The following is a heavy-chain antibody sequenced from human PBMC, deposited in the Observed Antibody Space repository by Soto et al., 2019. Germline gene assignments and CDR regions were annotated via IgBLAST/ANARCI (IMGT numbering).Heavy chain of an antibody. V-gene: IGHV3-9*01. J-gene: IGHJ6*02. Sequence: GGSLRLSCAASGFTFDDYAMHWVRQAPGKGLEWVSGISWNSGSIGYADSVKGRFTISRDNAKNSLYLQMNSLRAEDTALYYCAKDITIFGVGPSDGMDVWGQGTTVTVSS. D-gene: IGHD3-3*01. CDR2: ISWNSGSI. CDR3: AKDITIFGVGPSDGMDV. CDR1: GFTFDDYA.